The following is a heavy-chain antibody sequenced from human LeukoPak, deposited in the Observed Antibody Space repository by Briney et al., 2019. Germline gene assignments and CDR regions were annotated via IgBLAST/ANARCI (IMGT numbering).Heavy chain of an antibody. V-gene: IGHV3-74*01. D-gene: IGHD3-10*01. CDR2: IRGDGGDA. Sequence: GGSLRLSCAASGFTFRSAWLHWVRQAPGKGLVWVSRIRGDGGDANYADFVKGRYTISRDNAKSTLYLQMNGLGVEDTAVYYCVRDIVAGSGSYSDWGQGTLVIVSS. J-gene: IGHJ4*02. CDR1: GFTFRSAW. CDR3: VRDIVAGSGSYSD.